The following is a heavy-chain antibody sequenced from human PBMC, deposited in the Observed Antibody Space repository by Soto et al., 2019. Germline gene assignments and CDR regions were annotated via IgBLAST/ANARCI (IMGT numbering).Heavy chain of an antibody. CDR1: GFTFSNDW. J-gene: IGHJ6*02. V-gene: IGHV3-74*01. Sequence: QPGGSLRLSCAASGFTFSNDWMNWVRQGPGKGLEWVSRIISGGTRVTYADSVKGRFTIARDNAKNTLYLEMHSLTGEDTAVYYCARERTSKGGMDVWGQGTTVTVSS. CDR2: IISGGTRV. CDR3: ARERTSKGGMDV.